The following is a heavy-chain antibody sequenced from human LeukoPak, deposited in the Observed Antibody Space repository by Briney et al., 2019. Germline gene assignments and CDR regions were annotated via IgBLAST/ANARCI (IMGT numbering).Heavy chain of an antibody. CDR2: INPSGGST. D-gene: IGHD6-19*01. CDR3: ARGRGWYYFDY. Sequence: ASVKVSCKASGYTFTTYNMHWVRQAPGQGLEWMGIINPSGGSTSYAQKFQGRVTMTRNTSISTAYMELSSLRSEDTAVYYCARGRGWYYFDYWGQGTLVTVSS. J-gene: IGHJ4*02. V-gene: IGHV1-46*01. CDR1: GYTFTTYN.